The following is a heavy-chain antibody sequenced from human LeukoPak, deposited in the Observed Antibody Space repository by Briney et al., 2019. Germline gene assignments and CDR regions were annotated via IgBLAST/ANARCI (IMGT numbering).Heavy chain of an antibody. J-gene: IGHJ6*03. CDR2: IYYSGST. V-gene: IGHV4-59*01. CDR1: GGSISSYY. Sequence: KPSETLFLTCTVSGGSISSYYWSWIRQPPGKGLEWIGYIYYSGSTNYNPSLKSRVTISVDTSKNQFSLKLSSVTAADTAVYYCARDHGYSYDLVHYYYYMDVWGKGTTVTVSS. D-gene: IGHD5-18*01. CDR3: ARDHGYSYDLVHYYYYMDV.